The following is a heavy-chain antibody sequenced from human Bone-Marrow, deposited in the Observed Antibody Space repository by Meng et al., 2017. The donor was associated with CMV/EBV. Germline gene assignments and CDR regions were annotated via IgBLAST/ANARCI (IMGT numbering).Heavy chain of an antibody. CDR1: GFTFSSYS. J-gene: IGHJ4*02. CDR3: ARGRRWFGELLHDY. CDR2: ISSSSSYI. V-gene: IGHV3-21*01. Sequence: GGSLRLSCAASGFTFSSYSMNWVRQAPGKGLEWVSSISSSSSYIYYADSVKGRFTISRDNAKNSLYLQMNSLRAEDTAVYYCARGRRWFGELLHDYWGQGTLVTVSS. D-gene: IGHD3-10*01.